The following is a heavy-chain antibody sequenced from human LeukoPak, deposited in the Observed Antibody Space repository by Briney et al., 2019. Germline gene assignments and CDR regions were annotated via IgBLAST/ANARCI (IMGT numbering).Heavy chain of an antibody. V-gene: IGHV3-33*01. D-gene: IGHD6-13*01. Sequence: PGGSLRLSCAASGFTFSSYGMHWVRQAPGKGLEWVAVIWYDGSNKYYADSVKGRFTISRDNSKNTLYLQMNSLRAEDTAVYYCARNGPIAAAAPLRCWGQGTLVTVSS. CDR3: ARNGPIAAAAPLRC. CDR2: IWYDGSNK. CDR1: GFTFSSYG. J-gene: IGHJ4*02.